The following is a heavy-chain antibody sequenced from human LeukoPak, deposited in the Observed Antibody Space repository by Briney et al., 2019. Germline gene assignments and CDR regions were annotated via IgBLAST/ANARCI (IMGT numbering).Heavy chain of an antibody. D-gene: IGHD5-24*01. Sequence: PSETLSLTCTVSGGSISSGSYYWSWIRQPAGKGLEWIGYIYYSGSTNYNPSLKSRVTMSVDTSKNQFSLKLSSVTAADTAVYYCARVRDGYRHAGASWYFDLWGRGTLVTVSS. CDR3: ARVRDGYRHAGASWYFDL. J-gene: IGHJ2*01. V-gene: IGHV4-61*10. CDR2: IYYSGST. CDR1: GGSISSGSYY.